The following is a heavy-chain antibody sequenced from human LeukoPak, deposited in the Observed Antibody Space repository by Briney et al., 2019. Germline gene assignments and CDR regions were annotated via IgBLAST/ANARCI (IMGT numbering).Heavy chain of an antibody. Sequence: SETLSLTCTVSGGSISSSGYYWGWIRQPPGKGLEWIGSIYYNGITYYNPSLKSRVTISINTSKNQFSLKLRSVTGADTTVYYCARQGTGHYDILTGYSDYWGQGTLVTVSS. D-gene: IGHD3-9*01. J-gene: IGHJ4*02. CDR3: ARQGTGHYDILTGYSDY. CDR1: GGSISSSGYY. V-gene: IGHV4-39*01. CDR2: IYYNGIT.